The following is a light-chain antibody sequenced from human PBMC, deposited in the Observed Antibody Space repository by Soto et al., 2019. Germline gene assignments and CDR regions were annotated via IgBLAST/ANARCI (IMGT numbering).Light chain of an antibody. Sequence: QSVLTQPPSVSESPGQRVTISCTGSSSNMGAGYEAHWYQQVPGTAPKLLIYENNNRPSGVPDRFSGSKSGTSASLAITGLHDEDEAEYYCQSYDSSLRGYVFGTGTKLTVL. CDR2: ENN. V-gene: IGLV1-40*01. CDR3: QSYDSSLRGYV. J-gene: IGLJ1*01. CDR1: SSNMGAGYE.